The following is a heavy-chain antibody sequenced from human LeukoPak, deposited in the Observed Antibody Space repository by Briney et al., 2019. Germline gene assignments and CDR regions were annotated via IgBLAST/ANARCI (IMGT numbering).Heavy chain of an antibody. V-gene: IGHV3-23*01. J-gene: IGHJ4*02. D-gene: IGHD2-2*01. Sequence: PGGSLRLSCAASGFTFSSYAMNWVRQAPGKGLEWVSTISGSGGSTYYFVKGRFTISRDNSKNTLYLQMNSLRAEDTAVYYCAKGYCSSTSYKESFFDYWGQGTLVTVSS. CDR3: AKGYCSSTSYKESFFDY. CDR2: ISGSGGST. CDR1: GFTFSSYA.